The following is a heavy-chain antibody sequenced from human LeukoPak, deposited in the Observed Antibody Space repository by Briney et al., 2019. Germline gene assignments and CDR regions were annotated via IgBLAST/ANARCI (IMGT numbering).Heavy chain of an antibody. J-gene: IGHJ4*02. CDR3: ARNPANDYGGNDQDY. Sequence: GASVKVSCKASGYTFTSYDISWVRQATGQGLEWMGWMNPNSGNTGYAQKFQGRVTMTRNTSISTAYMELSSLRSEDTAVYYCARNPANDYGGNDQDYWGQGTLVTVSS. V-gene: IGHV1-8*01. CDR1: GYTFTSYD. D-gene: IGHD4-23*01. CDR2: MNPNSGNT.